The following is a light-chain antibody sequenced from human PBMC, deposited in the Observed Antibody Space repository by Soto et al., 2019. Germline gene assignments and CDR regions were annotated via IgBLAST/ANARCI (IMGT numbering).Light chain of an antibody. J-gene: IGKJ2*01. V-gene: IGKV3-15*01. Sequence: EIVMTQSPATLSLSPGEKATLSCRASQSISIYLAWYQQKPGQVPSLLIYGASTRATGIPARFSGSGSGTEVTLSISSLQSEDFAVYYCQQYNRWPPTFGQGTKLEIK. CDR2: GAS. CDR1: QSISIY. CDR3: QQYNRWPPT.